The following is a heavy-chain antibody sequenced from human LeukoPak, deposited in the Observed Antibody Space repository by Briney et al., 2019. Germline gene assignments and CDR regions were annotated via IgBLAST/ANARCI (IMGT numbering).Heavy chain of an antibody. V-gene: IGHV5-51*01. J-gene: IGHJ3*02. CDR3: ARTDTSMVTSNAFDI. CDR2: VYPGDSDT. Sequence: GESLKISCKDSGYSFTNYWIGWVRQMPGKGLEWMGIVYPGDSDTRYSPSFQGQVTISADKSISTAYLQWSSLKASDTAMYYCARTDTSMVTSNAFDIWGQGTMVTVSS. CDR1: GYSFTNYW. D-gene: IGHD5-18*01.